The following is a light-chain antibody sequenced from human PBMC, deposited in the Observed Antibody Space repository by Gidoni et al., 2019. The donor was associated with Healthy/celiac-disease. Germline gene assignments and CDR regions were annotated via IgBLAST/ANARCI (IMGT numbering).Light chain of an antibody. CDR1: NTDVGGYNH. CDR2: EVS. J-gene: IGLJ1*01. CDR3: SSYTSISTYV. Sequence: QSALTPPASVSGSPGQSITISCTGTNTDVGGYNHVPWYQQHPGKAPKLMIYEVSNRPSGVSNRFSGSKSGNTASLTISGLQAEDEADYYCSSYTSISTYVFGTGTKVTVL. V-gene: IGLV2-14*01.